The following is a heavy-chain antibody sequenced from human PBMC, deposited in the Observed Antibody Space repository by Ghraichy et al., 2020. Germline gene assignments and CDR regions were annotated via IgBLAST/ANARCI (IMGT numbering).Heavy chain of an antibody. CDR3: ARVGPKRFKTYYMDV. CDR1: GGSFSGYY. D-gene: IGHD3-10*01. Sequence: SETLSLTCAVYGGSFSGYYWSWIRQPPGKGLEWIGEINHSGSTNYNPSLKSRVTISVDTSKNQFSLKLSSVTAADTAVYYCARVGPKRFKTYYMDVWGKGTTVTVSS. CDR2: INHSGST. J-gene: IGHJ6*03. V-gene: IGHV4-34*01.